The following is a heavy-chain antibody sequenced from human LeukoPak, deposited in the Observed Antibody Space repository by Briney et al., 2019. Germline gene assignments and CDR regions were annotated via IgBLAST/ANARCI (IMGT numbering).Heavy chain of an antibody. CDR1: AGSISTYY. CDR2: INPSGNT. D-gene: IGHD6-19*01. V-gene: IGHV4-4*07. CDR3: ARGGAHWLVEDSFDV. J-gene: IGHJ3*01. Sequence: SETLSLTCTVSAGSISTYYWSCIRQPAGKGLEWIGHINPSGNTNYNPSLKSRVSMSIDTSKNQFSLNLNSVTAADTAVYYCARGGAHWLVEDSFDVWGQGTMVTVSS.